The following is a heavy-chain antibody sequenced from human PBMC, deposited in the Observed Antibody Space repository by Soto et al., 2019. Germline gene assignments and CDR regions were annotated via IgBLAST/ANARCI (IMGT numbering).Heavy chain of an antibody. CDR1: GYTLTELS. CDR3: ASGRGYCSGGSWYSTDAFDI. J-gene: IGHJ3*02. Sequence: QVQLVQSGAEVKKPGASVKVSCKVSGYTLTELSMHWVRQAPGKGLEWMGGFDPEDGETIYAQKFQGRVTMTEDTSTDTAYMELSSLRSEDTAVYYCASGRGYCSGGSWYSTDAFDIWGQGTMVTVSS. CDR2: FDPEDGET. V-gene: IGHV1-24*01. D-gene: IGHD2-15*01.